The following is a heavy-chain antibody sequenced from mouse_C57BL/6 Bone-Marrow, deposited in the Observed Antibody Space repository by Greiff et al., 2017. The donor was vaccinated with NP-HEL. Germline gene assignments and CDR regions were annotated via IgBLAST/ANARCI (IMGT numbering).Heavy chain of an antibody. V-gene: IGHV6-3*01. CDR2: IRLKSDNYAT. CDR3: TGPPFYYGRRFAY. J-gene: IGHJ3*01. CDR1: GFTFSNYW. D-gene: IGHD1-1*01. Sequence: EVKLMESGGGLVQPGGSMKLSCVASGFTFSNYWMNWVRQSPEKGLEWVAQIRLKSDNYATHYAESVKGRFTISRDDSKSSVYLQMNNLRAEDTGIYYCTGPPFYYGRRFAYWGQGTLVTVSA.